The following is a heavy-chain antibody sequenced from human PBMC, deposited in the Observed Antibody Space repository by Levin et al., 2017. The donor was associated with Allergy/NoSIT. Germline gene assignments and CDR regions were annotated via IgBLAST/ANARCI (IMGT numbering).Heavy chain of an antibody. D-gene: IGHD5-12*01. CDR3: ARDRGGYSGYESPYYYGMDG. CDR1: GGSISSYY. CDR2: IYTSGST. Sequence: SETLSLTCTVSGGSISSYYWSWIRQPAGKGLEWIGRIYTSGSTNYNPSLKSRVTMSVDTSKNQFSLKLSSVTAADTAVYYCARDRGGYSGYESPYYYGMDGWGQGTTVTVSS. J-gene: IGHJ6*02. V-gene: IGHV4-4*07.